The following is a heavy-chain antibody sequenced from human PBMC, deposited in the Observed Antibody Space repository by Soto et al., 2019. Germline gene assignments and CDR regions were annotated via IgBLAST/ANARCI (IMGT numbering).Heavy chain of an antibody. CDR3: ARDHLYDSSGYYYYYGMDV. D-gene: IGHD3-22*01. J-gene: IGHJ6*02. V-gene: IGHV4-34*01. Sequence: PSETLSLTCAVYGGSFSGYYWSWIRQPPGKGLEWIGEINHSGSTNYNPSLKSRVTISVDTSKNQFSLKLSSVTAADTAVYYCARDHLYDSSGYYYYYGMDVWGQGTTVTVSS. CDR1: GGSFSGYY. CDR2: INHSGST.